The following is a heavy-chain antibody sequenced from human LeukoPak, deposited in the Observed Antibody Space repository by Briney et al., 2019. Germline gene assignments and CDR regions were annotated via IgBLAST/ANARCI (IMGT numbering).Heavy chain of an antibody. CDR2: ISYDGSNK. D-gene: IGHD2-21*02. V-gene: IGHV3-30*18. Sequence: GGSLRLSCAASGFTFSSYGMHWVRQAPGKGLEWVAVISYDGSNKYYADSVKGRFTISRDNSKNTLYLQMNSLRAEDTAVYYCAKDHEGWLLAGYFDLWGRGTLVTVSS. CDR1: GFTFSSYG. CDR3: AKDHEGWLLAGYFDL. J-gene: IGHJ2*01.